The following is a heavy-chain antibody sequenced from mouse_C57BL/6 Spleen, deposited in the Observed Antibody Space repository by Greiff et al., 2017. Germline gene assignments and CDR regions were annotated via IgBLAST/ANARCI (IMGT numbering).Heavy chain of an antibody. J-gene: IGHJ4*01. CDR1: GYTFTDYY. CDR3: ARAGYYDYAMDY. CDR2: INPYNGGT. V-gene: IGHV1-19*01. Sequence: EVQLQQSGPVLVKPGASVKMSCKASGYTFTDYYMNWVKQSHGKSLEWIGVINPYNGGTSYNQKFKGKATLTVDKSSSTAYMGLNSLTSEDSAVYYCARAGYYDYAMDYWGQGTSVTVSS. D-gene: IGHD2-3*01.